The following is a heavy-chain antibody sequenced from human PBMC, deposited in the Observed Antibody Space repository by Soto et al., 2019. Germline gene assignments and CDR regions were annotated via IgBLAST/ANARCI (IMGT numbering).Heavy chain of an antibody. D-gene: IGHD3-9*01. CDR3: ARGLGRTYYDILTGYSRHPLDY. J-gene: IGHJ4*02. Sequence: ASVKVSCKASGYTFTSYYMHWVRQAPGQGLEWMGIINPSGGSTSYAQKFQGRVTMTRNTSTSTVYMELSSLRSEDTAVYYCARGLGRTYYDILTGYSRHPLDYWGQGTLVTVSS. V-gene: IGHV1-46*01. CDR1: GYTFTSYY. CDR2: INPSGGST.